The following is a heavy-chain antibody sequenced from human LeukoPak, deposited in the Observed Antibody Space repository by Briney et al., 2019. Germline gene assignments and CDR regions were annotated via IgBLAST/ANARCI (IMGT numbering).Heavy chain of an antibody. CDR3: AKERGRRQLWFFDY. D-gene: IGHD5-18*01. CDR1: GFTFSSNG. Sequence: PGRSLRLSCAASGFTFSSNGMHWVRQAPGKGLEWVAVISYDGSNKYYADSVKGRFTISRDNSKNTLYLQMNSLRAEDTAVYYCAKERGRRQLWFFDYWGQGTLVTVSS. J-gene: IGHJ4*02. V-gene: IGHV3-30*18. CDR2: ISYDGSNK.